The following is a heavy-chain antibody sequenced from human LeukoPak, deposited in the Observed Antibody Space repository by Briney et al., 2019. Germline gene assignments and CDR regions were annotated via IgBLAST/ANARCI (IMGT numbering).Heavy chain of an antibody. V-gene: IGHV1-8*01. J-gene: IGHJ6*03. Sequence: GASVKVSCKASGYTFTSYDINWVRQATGPGLEWLGWMNPNSGNTGYAQKFQGRVTMTRNTSISTAYMELSSLRSEDTAVYYCAKKWGATIGYYYYCYMDVWGKGTTVTVSS. CDR3: AKKWGATIGYYYYCYMDV. D-gene: IGHD1-26*01. CDR2: MNPNSGNT. CDR1: GYTFTSYD.